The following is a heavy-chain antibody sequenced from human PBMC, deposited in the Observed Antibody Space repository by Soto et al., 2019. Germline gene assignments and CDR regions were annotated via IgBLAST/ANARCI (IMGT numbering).Heavy chain of an antibody. J-gene: IGHJ6*02. V-gene: IGHV3-30-3*01. Sequence: PGGSLRLSCAASGFTFSSYAMHWVRQAPGKGLEWVAVISYDGSNKYYADSVKGRFTISRDNSKNTLYLQMNSLRAEDTAVYYCARKPGLLWFGGKYGIDVWGQGTTVTVS. CDR1: GFTFSSYA. CDR2: ISYDGSNK. D-gene: IGHD3-10*01. CDR3: ARKPGLLWFGGKYGIDV.